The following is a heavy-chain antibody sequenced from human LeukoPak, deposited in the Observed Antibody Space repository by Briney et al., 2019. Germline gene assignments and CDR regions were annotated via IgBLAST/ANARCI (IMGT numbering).Heavy chain of an antibody. Sequence: SQTLSLTRVISGDSVSSDSAAWNWIRLSPSRGLEWLGRTYYRSKYYNDYAVSVKSRITINPDTSKNRFSLQLNSVTPEDAAVYYCARGAGEVAAGGIFNVRLTLYNWFDPWGQGTLVTVSS. CDR2: TYYRSKYYN. CDR3: ARGAGEVAAGGIFNVRLTLYNWFDP. J-gene: IGHJ5*02. CDR1: GDSVSSDSAA. D-gene: IGHD6-13*01. V-gene: IGHV6-1*01.